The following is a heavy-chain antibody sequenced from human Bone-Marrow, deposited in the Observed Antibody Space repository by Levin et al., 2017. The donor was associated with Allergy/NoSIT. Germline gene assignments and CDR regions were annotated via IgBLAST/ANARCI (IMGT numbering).Heavy chain of an antibody. CDR2: IIPFSSTV. CDR1: GGTIKSYA. V-gene: IGHV1-69*06. J-gene: IGHJ5*02. Sequence: GGSLRLSCKASGGTIKSYAFNWVRQAPGQGLEWMGEIIPFSSTVNYAEKFQGRLTITADKLTSTAYMELSSLRSEDTARYYCARRERTIFGSIMGWFDPWGQGTLVIVSS. CDR3: ARRERTIFGSIMGWFDP. D-gene: IGHD3-3*01.